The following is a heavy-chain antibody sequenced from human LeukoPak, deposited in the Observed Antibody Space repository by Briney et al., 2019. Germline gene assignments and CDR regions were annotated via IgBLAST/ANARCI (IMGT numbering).Heavy chain of an antibody. J-gene: IGHJ4*02. Sequence: SETLPLTCAVSGFTITGGHYRGWIRQAPGKGLEWIGNIYHSGTTYYSPSLQSPVTISLDTSKNEFSLKLSSVTAADTPVYYCARGLRDRSGFYPCYYDLWGQGTLVVVSS. D-gene: IGHD3-22*01. CDR1: GFTITGGHY. CDR3: ARGLRDRSGFYPCYYDL. CDR2: IYHSGTT. V-gene: IGHV4-38-2*01.